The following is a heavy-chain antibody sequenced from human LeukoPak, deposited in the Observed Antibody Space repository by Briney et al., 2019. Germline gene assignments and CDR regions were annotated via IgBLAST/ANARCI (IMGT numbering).Heavy chain of an antibody. Sequence: SQTLSLTCAISGDSFSSNSAAWNWIRQSPSRGLEWLGRTYYRSKWYNDYAVSVKSRITINPDTSKNQFSLQLNSVTPEDTAVYYCASSSTSARIYYYGMDVWGQGTTVTVSS. J-gene: IGHJ6*02. CDR1: GDSFSSNSAA. D-gene: IGHD2-2*01. V-gene: IGHV6-1*01. CDR2: TYYRSKWYN. CDR3: ASSSTSARIYYYGMDV.